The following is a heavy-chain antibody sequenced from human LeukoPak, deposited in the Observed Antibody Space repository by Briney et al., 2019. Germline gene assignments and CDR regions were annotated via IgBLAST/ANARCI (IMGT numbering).Heavy chain of an antibody. D-gene: IGHD3-10*01. Sequence: GASVKVSCKASGHTFTSYAMHWVRQAPGQRLEWMGWINAGNCNTKYSQKFQGRVTIPRDTSASTDYMELSSLRSEDTAVYYCAREGLAGFGELLSPDAFDIWGQGTMVTVSS. CDR3: AREGLAGFGELLSPDAFDI. V-gene: IGHV1-3*01. J-gene: IGHJ3*02. CDR2: INAGNCNT. CDR1: GHTFTSYA.